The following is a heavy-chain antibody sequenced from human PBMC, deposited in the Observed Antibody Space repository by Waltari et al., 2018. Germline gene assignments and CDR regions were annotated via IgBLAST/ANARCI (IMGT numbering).Heavy chain of an antibody. CDR2: INRDGSST. Sequence: EVQLVESGGGLVQPGGSLRLACASSGFTFSSYWRPWVRQAPGTGLVWVSRINRDGSSTIYADSVKGRFTISRDNSNNRLYLQMNSLRAEDTAVYYCTREPSPDSGGYFFYYMDVWGKGTTVTVSS. CDR3: TREPSPDSGGYFFYYMDV. CDR1: GFTFSSYW. V-gene: IGHV3-74*01. J-gene: IGHJ6*03. D-gene: IGHD3-22*01.